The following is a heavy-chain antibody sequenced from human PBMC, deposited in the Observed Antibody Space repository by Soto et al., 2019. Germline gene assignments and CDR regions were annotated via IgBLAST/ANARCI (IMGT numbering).Heavy chain of an antibody. J-gene: IGHJ6*02. CDR1: GYTFTSYG. V-gene: IGHV1-18*04. Sequence: QVQLVQSGAEVKKPGASVRDSCEASGYTFTSYGISWVRQAPGQGLEGMGWTSVNSGSTNYAQKLQSRVTMTTDRSTRAVYMELRSLRSDDTAVYYCARDSWGLAVPVYHYYAMDVWGQGTTVTVS. CDR2: TSVNSGST. D-gene: IGHD6-19*01. CDR3: ARDSWGLAVPVYHYYAMDV.